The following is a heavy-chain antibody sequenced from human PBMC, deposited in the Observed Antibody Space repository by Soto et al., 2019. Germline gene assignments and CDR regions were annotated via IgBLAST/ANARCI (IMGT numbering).Heavy chain of an antibody. J-gene: IGHJ4*02. CDR3: AREGAPPGYCSGGSCLYSSFDY. Sequence: QVQLQESGPGLVKPSQTLSLTCTVSGGSISSGGYYWSWIRQHPGKGLEWIGYIYYSGSTYYNPSLKSRVTISVDTSKNQFSLKLSSVTAADTAVYYCAREGAPPGYCSGGSCLYSSFDYWGQGTLVTVSS. V-gene: IGHV4-31*03. D-gene: IGHD2-15*01. CDR1: GGSISSGGYY. CDR2: IYYSGST.